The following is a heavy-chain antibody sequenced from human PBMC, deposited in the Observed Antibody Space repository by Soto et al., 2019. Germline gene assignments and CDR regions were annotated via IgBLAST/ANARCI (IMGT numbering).Heavy chain of an antibody. Sequence: ASVKVSCKASGYTFTSYGISWVRQAPGQGLEWMGWISAYNGNTNYAQKLQGRVTMTTDTSTSTAYMELRSLRSDDTAVYYCARDVPSGWYSSAFDIWGQGTMVTVSS. V-gene: IGHV1-18*01. CDR2: ISAYNGNT. J-gene: IGHJ3*02. D-gene: IGHD6-19*01. CDR1: GYTFTSYG. CDR3: ARDVPSGWYSSAFDI.